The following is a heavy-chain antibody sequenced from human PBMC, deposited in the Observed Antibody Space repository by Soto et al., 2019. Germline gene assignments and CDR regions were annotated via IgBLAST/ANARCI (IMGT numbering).Heavy chain of an antibody. Sequence: QVQLQESGPGLVKPSETLSLTCTVSGGSISSYYWSWIRQPPGKGLEWIGYIYYSGSTNYNPSLKSRVTISVDTSKNQFSLKLSSVTAADTAVYYCARNPTVVTPEVFGYWGQGTLVTVSS. V-gene: IGHV4-59*01. D-gene: IGHD4-17*01. CDR2: IYYSGST. CDR1: GGSISSYY. J-gene: IGHJ4*02. CDR3: ARNPTVVTPEVFGY.